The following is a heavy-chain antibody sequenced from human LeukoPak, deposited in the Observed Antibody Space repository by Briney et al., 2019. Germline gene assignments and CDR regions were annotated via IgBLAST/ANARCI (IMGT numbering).Heavy chain of an antibody. V-gene: IGHV1-69*06. CDR3: ARDPAYYYGSGSYYNGDYYYYYMDV. CDR2: IIPIFGTA. J-gene: IGHJ6*03. CDR1: GGTFSSYA. D-gene: IGHD3-10*01. Sequence: ASVKVSCKASGGTFSSYAISWVRQAPGQGLEWMGGIIPIFGTANYAQKFQGRVTITADKSTSTAYMELSSLRSEDTAVYYCARDPAYYYGSGSYYNGDYYYYYMDVWGKGTTVTVSS.